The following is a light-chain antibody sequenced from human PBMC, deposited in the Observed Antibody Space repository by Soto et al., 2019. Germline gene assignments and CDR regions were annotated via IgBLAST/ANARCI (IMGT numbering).Light chain of an antibody. CDR1: SSDVGGYDY. CDR2: DLT. CDR3: RAYTSSNTRT. J-gene: IGLJ2*01. Sequence: QSVLTQPPSASGSPGQTITISCTGTSSDVGGYDYVSWYQLHAGNVPKLIINDLTQRPSGVCNCFSGSNSGNTASLTMSGLQAEAEDDYYGRAYTSSNTRTFGGGTQLTVL. V-gene: IGLV2-14*01.